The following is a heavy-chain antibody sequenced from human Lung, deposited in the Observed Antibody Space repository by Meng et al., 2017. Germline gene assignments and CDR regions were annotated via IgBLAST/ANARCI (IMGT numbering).Heavy chain of an antibody. V-gene: IGHV4-34*01. CDR2: INHSGST. CDR3: ARGPTTMAHDFDY. J-gene: IGHJ4*02. D-gene: IGHD4-11*01. Sequence: VRLQKWGAGLLKPSETLSLTGVVSGGSFSDYYWSWIRQPPGKGLEWIGEINHSGSTNYNPSLESRATISVDTSQNNLSLKLSSVTAADSAVYYCARGPTTMAHDFDYWGQGTLVTVSS. CDR1: GGSFSDYY.